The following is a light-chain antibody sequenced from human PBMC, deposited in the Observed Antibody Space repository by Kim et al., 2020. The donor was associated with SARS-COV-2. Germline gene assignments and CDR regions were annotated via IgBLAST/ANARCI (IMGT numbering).Light chain of an antibody. Sequence: VSPGESATLSCRASQSVSRNLAWSQKKSGQAPGLLIYGAATRATGIPARFSGSGSGTEFTLTISSLQSEDVAVYYCQQYDVWPRPFGLGTKVDIK. CDR3: QQYDVWPRP. J-gene: IGKJ1*01. CDR2: GAA. CDR1: QSVSRN. V-gene: IGKV3-15*01.